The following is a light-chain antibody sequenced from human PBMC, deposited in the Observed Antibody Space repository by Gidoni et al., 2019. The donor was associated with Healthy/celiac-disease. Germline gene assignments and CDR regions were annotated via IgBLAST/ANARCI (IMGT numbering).Light chain of an antibody. CDR3: QQRSNWPAT. CDR1: QSVSSY. V-gene: IGKV3-11*01. Sequence: EIVLTQSPATLSLSPGERATLSCRASQSVSSYLAWYQQKPGQAPRLPARFSGSGSGTDFTLTISSLEPEDFAVYYCQQRSNWPATFGGGTKVEIK. J-gene: IGKJ4*01.